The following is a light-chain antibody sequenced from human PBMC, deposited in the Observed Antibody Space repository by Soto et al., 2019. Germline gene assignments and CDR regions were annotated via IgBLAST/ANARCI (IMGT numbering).Light chain of an antibody. CDR2: EGT. J-gene: IGLJ1*01. Sequence: QSVLAQPASVSGSRGQSITISCTGTSSDIGNYDLVSWYQQVPGKAPRLIIYEGTKRPSGISDRFSGSKSGNTASLTVSGLQPEDEAYYFCCSFAGSDTPYLFGSGTKVTVL. V-gene: IGLV2-23*01. CDR1: SSDIGNYDL. CDR3: CSFAGSDTPYL.